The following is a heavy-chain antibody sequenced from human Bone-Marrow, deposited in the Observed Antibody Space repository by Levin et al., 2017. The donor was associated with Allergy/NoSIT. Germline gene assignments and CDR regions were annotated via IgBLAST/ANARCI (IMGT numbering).Heavy chain of an antibody. CDR2: IYHSGSS. CDR3: ARGMLDDLFIDD. CDR1: GDSIRSNKW. D-gene: IGHD3-9*01. V-gene: IGHV4/OR15-8*03. J-gene: IGHJ4*02. Sequence: SQTLSLTCVVSGDSIRSNKWWNWVRQPPGKGLEWIGEIYHSGSSYSDPSLKSRVTMSVDKSKNQFSLTLRSVTAADTAVYYCARGMLDDLFIDDWGLGTLVTVSS.